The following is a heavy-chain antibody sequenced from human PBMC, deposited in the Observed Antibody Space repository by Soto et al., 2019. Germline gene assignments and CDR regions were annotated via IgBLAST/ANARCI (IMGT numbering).Heavy chain of an antibody. Sequence: EVQLVESGGGCVKPGGSLILSCAASGFTFSNAWMSWVRQAPGKGLEWVARIKSKIEDGTRDHAAPVKGRFTISRDDSKNPLYLQMNSLETEDPAVYYCTTYDYILGIDRYRFAYWGQGALVTVAS. V-gene: IGHV3-15*01. J-gene: IGHJ4*02. D-gene: IGHD3-16*02. CDR3: TTYDYILGIDRYRFAY. CDR2: IKSKIEDGTR. CDR1: GFTFSNAW.